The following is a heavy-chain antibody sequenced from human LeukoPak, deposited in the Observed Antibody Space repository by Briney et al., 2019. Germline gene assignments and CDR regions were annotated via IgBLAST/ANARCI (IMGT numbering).Heavy chain of an antibody. CDR2: IYSGGST. V-gene: IGHV3-66*01. J-gene: IGHJ6*02. Sequence: GGSLRLSCAASGFTFSSYAMSWVRQAPGKGLEWVSVIYSGGSTYYADSVKGRFTISRDNSKNTLYLQMNSLRAEDTAVYYCARARAYGSGAPKGMDVWGQGTTVTVSS. CDR3: ARARAYGSGAPKGMDV. CDR1: GFTFSSYA. D-gene: IGHD3-10*01.